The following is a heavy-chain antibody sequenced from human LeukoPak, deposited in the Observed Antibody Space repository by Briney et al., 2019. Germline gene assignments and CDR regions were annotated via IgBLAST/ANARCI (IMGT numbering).Heavy chain of an antibody. Sequence: SETLSLTCTVSGGSISSYYWSWIRQPAGKGLEWIGRVYTSGSTNYNPSLKSRVTISVDTSKNQFSLKLSSVTAADTAVYYCATHYDSSGYYYPEDYYFDYWGQGTLVTVSS. CDR1: GGSISSYY. CDR2: VYTSGST. V-gene: IGHV4-4*07. CDR3: ATHYDSSGYYYPEDYYFDY. D-gene: IGHD3-22*01. J-gene: IGHJ4*02.